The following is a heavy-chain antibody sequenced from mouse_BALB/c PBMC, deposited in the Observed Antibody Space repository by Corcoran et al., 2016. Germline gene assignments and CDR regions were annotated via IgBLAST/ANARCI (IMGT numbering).Heavy chain of an antibody. Sequence: EVQLQQSGAELVKPGASVKLSCTASGFNIKDTYMHWVKQRPEQGLEWIGRIDPANGNTKYDPKFQGKATITSDTSSNTAYLQLSSLTSEDTAVYYCARSGNYYAMDYWGQGTSVTVSS. J-gene: IGHJ4*01. D-gene: IGHD2-1*01. CDR1: GFNIKDTY. CDR2: IDPANGNT. CDR3: ARSGNYYAMDY. V-gene: IGHV14-3*02.